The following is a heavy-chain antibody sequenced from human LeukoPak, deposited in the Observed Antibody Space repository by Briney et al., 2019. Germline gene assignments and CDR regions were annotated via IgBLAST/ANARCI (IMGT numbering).Heavy chain of an antibody. CDR2: IYYTGST. D-gene: IGHD3-10*01. CDR3: AREDVAGGSGSNYYYYGADV. CDR1: GGSINNYY. J-gene: IGHJ6*02. V-gene: IGHV4-59*01. Sequence: PSETLSLTCTVSGGSINNYYWSWIRQPPGKGLEWIGFIYYTGSTNYNPSLKSRVAISVDTSNNQFSLRLSSVTAADTAVYYCAREDVAGGSGSNYYYYGADVWGQGTTVTVPS.